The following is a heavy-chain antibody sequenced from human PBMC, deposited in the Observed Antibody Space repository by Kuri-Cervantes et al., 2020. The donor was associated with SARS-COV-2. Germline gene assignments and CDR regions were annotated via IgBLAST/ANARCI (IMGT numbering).Heavy chain of an antibody. CDR2: IHYSGST. D-gene: IGHD1-26*01. CDR3: ARLGATKGSYYYGVDV. V-gene: IGHV4-59*01. J-gene: IGHJ6*02. CDR1: GGSISSYY. Sequence: GSLRLSCTVSGGSISSYYWSWVRQPPGKGLEWIGNIHYSGSTNYNPSLKSRVTISVDTSKNQLSLRLSSVTAADTAVYYCARLGATKGSYYYGVDVWGQGTTVTDSS.